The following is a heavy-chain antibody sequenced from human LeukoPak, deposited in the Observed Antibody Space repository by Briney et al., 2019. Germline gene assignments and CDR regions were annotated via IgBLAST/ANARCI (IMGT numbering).Heavy chain of an antibody. V-gene: IGHV3-48*01. CDR3: ASRTNQRAIDY. Sequence: PGGSLRLSCAASGFTFGSYSMNWVRQAPGKGLEWVSYITSGSGTIYYADSVKGRFTISRDNAKNSLYLQMNSLRAEDTAVYYCASRTNQRAIDYWGQGTLVTVSS. CDR2: ITSGSGTI. D-gene: IGHD2-8*01. J-gene: IGHJ4*02. CDR1: GFTFGSYS.